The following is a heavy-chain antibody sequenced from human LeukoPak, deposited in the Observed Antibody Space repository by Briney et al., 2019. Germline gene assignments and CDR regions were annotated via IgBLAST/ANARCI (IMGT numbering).Heavy chain of an antibody. CDR3: ARDWAVAGTGFDY. J-gene: IGHJ4*02. CDR1: GFTFSSYG. V-gene: IGHV3-33*01. CDR2: IWYDGSNK. D-gene: IGHD6-19*01. Sequence: PGRSLRLSCAASGFTFSSYGMRWVRQAPGKGLEWVAVIWYDGSNKYYADSVKGRFTISRDNSKNTLYLQMNSLRAEDTAVYYCARDWAVAGTGFDYWGQGTLVTVSS.